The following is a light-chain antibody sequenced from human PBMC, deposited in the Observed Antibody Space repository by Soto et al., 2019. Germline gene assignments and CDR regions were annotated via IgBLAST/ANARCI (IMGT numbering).Light chain of an antibody. Sequence: EIVLTQSPATLSLSPGERATLSCRASQSVGSYLAWFQQRPGQAPRLVIHDASKRATGIPARFSGSGSGTDFSLTISCLEHEDFAVYYCQQRDNWPFTFGPGTTVDIK. J-gene: IGKJ3*01. CDR1: QSVGSY. CDR2: DAS. V-gene: IGKV3-11*01. CDR3: QQRDNWPFT.